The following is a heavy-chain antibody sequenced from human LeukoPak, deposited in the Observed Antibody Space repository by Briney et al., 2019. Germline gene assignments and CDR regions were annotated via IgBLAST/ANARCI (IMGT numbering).Heavy chain of an antibody. J-gene: IGHJ5*02. Sequence: ASVKVSCKASGGTFSSYAISWVRQAPGQGLEWMGGIIPIFGTANYAQKFQGRVTITADESTSTAYMELSSLRSEDTAVYYCARGREIRHYDFWSGSFDPWGQGTLVTVSS. CDR3: ARGREIRHYDFWSGSFDP. V-gene: IGHV1-69*13. D-gene: IGHD3-3*01. CDR2: IIPIFGTA. CDR1: GGTFSSYA.